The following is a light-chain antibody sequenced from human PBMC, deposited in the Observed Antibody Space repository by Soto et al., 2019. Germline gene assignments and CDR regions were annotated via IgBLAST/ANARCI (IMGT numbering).Light chain of an antibody. CDR3: CSYAGSSTLV. V-gene: IGLV2-23*02. J-gene: IGLJ2*01. Sequence: QSALTKPASVSGSPGQSITISCTGTSSDVGSYNLVSWYQQHPGKAPKLMIYEVSKRPSGVPNHFSGSKSGNTASLTISGLEAEDDADYYCCSYAGSSTLVFGGGTKLTVL. CDR2: EVS. CDR1: SSDVGSYNL.